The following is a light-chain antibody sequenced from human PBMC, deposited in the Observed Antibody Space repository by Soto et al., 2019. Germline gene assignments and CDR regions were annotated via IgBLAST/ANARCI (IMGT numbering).Light chain of an antibody. J-gene: IGKJ1*01. CDR2: GAS. CDR3: QHYNNWPPWT. CDR1: QSISGN. V-gene: IGKV3-15*01. Sequence: EIVMTQFPATLSVPPGERATLSCRASQSISGNLAWYQQKPGQAPRLLIYGASTRATGIPARFSGSGSGTEFTLTISSLQSEDSAVYYCQHYNNWPPWTFGQGTKVEIK.